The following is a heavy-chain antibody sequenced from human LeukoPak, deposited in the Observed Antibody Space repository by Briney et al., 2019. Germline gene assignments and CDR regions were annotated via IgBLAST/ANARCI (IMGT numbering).Heavy chain of an antibody. CDR1: GFTVSSNY. CDR2: IYSGGST. Sequence: GGSLRLSCAASGFTVSSNYMSWVRQAPGKGLEWVSVIYSGGSTYYADSVKGRFTISRDNSKNTLYLQMNSLRAEDTAVYYCARDYYGSAYYFDYWGQGTLVTVSS. V-gene: IGHV3-66*01. CDR3: ARDYYGSAYYFDY. D-gene: IGHD3-10*01. J-gene: IGHJ4*02.